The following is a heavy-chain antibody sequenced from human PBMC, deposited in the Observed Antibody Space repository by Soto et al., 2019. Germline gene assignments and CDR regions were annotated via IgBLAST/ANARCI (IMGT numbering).Heavy chain of an antibody. CDR1: GGSISSGGYS. CDR3: ARGDSSGYYYSYYFDY. CDR2: IYHSGST. D-gene: IGHD3-22*01. V-gene: IGHV4-30-2*01. Sequence: SETLSLTCAVSGGSISSGGYSWSWIRQPPGKGLEWIGYIYHSGSTYYNPSLKSRVTISVDRSKNQFSLKLSSVAAADTAVYYCARGDSSGYYYSYYFDYWGQGTLVTVSS. J-gene: IGHJ4*02.